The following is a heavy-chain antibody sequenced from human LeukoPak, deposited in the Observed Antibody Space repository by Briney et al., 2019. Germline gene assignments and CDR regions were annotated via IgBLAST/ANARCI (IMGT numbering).Heavy chain of an antibody. CDR1: GYTFTDYF. Sequence: ASVKVSCKASGYTFTDYFIHWVRQAPGQGLEWMEWINPNSGGTKYAQKFQGRVTMSRDTSISTAYMELSRLRSDDTAVYYCAKVGFNAWGQGTLVTVSS. CDR2: INPNSGGT. V-gene: IGHV1-2*02. J-gene: IGHJ5*02. CDR3: AKVGFNA.